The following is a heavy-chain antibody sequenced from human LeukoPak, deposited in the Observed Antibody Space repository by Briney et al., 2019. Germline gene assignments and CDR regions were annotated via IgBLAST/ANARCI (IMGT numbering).Heavy chain of an antibody. CDR1: GFTFSIYS. Sequence: GGSLRLSRAASGFTFSIYSMNWVRQAPGKGLEWVSSIGGSSSSLHYAESVKGRFTISRDNARNSLYLQMNSLRAEDTAVYYCAKEAGQDYGALDAFDVWGQGTMVTVSS. V-gene: IGHV3-21*01. J-gene: IGHJ3*01. CDR3: AKEAGQDYGALDAFDV. CDR2: IGGSSSSL. D-gene: IGHD4-17*01.